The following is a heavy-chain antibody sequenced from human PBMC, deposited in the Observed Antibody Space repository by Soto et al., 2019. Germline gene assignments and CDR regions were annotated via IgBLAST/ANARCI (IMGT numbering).Heavy chain of an antibody. CDR1: GGSISSGGYY. CDR2: IYYSGST. V-gene: IGHV4-31*03. J-gene: IGHJ5*02. Sequence: ASETLSLTCTVSGGSISSGGYYWSWIRQHPGKGLEWIGYIYYSGSTYYNPSLKSRVTISVDTSKNQFSLKLSSVTAADTAVYYCARDSKSQSDPWGQGTLVTVSS. CDR3: ARDSKSQSDP.